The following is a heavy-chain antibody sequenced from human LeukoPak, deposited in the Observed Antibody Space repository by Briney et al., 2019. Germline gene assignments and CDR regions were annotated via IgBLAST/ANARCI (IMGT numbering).Heavy chain of an antibody. D-gene: IGHD2-21*02. CDR2: IYPGDSDV. J-gene: IGHJ5*02. CDR3: AATTTVCGGDCYSGEWWFDP. Sequence: GESLKISCKGSGYSFVSYWIAWVRQMPGKGLEWMGIIYPGDSDVRYSPSFEGQATISADMSINTAYLQWDSLKPSDTAICYCAATTTVCGGDCYSGEWWFDPWGQGTLVTVSP. CDR1: GYSFVSYW. V-gene: IGHV5-51*01.